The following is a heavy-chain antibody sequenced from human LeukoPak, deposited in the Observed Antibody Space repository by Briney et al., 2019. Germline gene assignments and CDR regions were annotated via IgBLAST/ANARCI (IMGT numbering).Heavy chain of an antibody. CDR1: GFTFSSYG. J-gene: IGHJ4*02. CDR3: AKDRIAAAVNTFDY. D-gene: IGHD6-13*01. V-gene: IGHV3-30*18. CDR2: ISYDGSNK. Sequence: GRSLRLSCAASGFTFSSYGMHWVRQAPGKGLEWGAVISYDGSNKYYADAVKGRFTISRDNSKNTLYLQMNSLRAEDTAVYYCAKDRIAAAVNTFDYWGQGTLVTVSS.